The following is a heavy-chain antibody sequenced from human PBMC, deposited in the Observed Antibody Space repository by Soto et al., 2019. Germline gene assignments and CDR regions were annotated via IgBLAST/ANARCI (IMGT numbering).Heavy chain of an antibody. D-gene: IGHD3-16*01. CDR1: GDSITSGVHY. CDR2: IFYSGIS. V-gene: IGHV4-31*03. J-gene: IGHJ4*02. CDR3: VRERIMLTFGGASGEWGIDS. Sequence: QVQLQESGPGLVKPSQTLSLTCTVSGDSITSGVHYWSWIRQRPGKGLEWIGYIFYSGISYYNPSSRSRVSISVDTSKNHFSITLRSVTAADTGVYYCVRERIMLTFGGASGEWGIDSWGQGTRVTVSS.